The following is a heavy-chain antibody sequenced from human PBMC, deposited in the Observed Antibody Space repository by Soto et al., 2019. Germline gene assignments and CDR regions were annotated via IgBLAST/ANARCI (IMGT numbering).Heavy chain of an antibody. CDR2: INAGNGNT. Sequence: QVQLVQCGAEVKKPEASVKVSCKASGYTFTSYAMHWVRQAPGQRLEWMGWINAGNGNTKYSQKFQGRVTITRDTSASTAYMELSSLRSEDTAVYYCAREGSHYDILTGLNWFDPWGQGTLVTVSS. CDR3: AREGSHYDILTGLNWFDP. CDR1: GYTFTSYA. J-gene: IGHJ5*02. D-gene: IGHD3-9*01. V-gene: IGHV1-3*01.